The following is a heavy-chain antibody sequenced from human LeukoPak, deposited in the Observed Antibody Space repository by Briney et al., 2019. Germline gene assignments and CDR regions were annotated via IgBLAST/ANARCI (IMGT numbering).Heavy chain of an antibody. CDR2: IYYSGST. CDR1: GGSISSGGYY. J-gene: IGHJ4*02. D-gene: IGHD5-18*01. Sequence: SQTLSLTCTVSGGSISSGGYYWSWIRQHPGKGLEWIGYIYYSGSTYYNPSLKSRVTISVDTSKNQFSLKLSSVTAADTAVYYCARRRPAGYSYGYDFDYWGQGTLVTVSS. V-gene: IGHV4-31*03. CDR3: ARRRPAGYSYGYDFDY.